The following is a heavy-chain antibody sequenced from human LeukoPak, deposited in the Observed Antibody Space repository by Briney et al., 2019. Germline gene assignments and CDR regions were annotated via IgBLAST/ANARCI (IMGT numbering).Heavy chain of an antibody. Sequence: PSETLSLTCAVYGGSFSGYYWSWIRQPPGKGLEWIGEINHRGSTNYNPSLKSRVTISVDTSKNQFSLKLSSVTAADTAVYYCATAFLGLYYYYGMDVWGQGTTVTVSS. CDR2: INHRGST. CDR3: ATAFLGLYYYYGMDV. CDR1: GGSFSGYY. J-gene: IGHJ6*02. D-gene: IGHD2/OR15-2a*01. V-gene: IGHV4-34*01.